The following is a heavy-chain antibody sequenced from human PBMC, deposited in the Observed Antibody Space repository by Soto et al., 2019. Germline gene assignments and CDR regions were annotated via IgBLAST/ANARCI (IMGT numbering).Heavy chain of an antibody. CDR3: ASETPPMSRGVTHY. D-gene: IGHD3-10*01. CDR2: IKRNPDGGTT. J-gene: IGHJ4*02. V-gene: IGHV3-15*01. CDR1: GLSFRDAW. Sequence: GGSLRLSCETSGLSFRDAWMSWVRQVPGKGLEWVGRIKRNPDGGTTDYATPVQGRFIISRDDSRNTLYLQMSGLKTEDTAVYFCASETPPMSRGVTHYRGRGTLVTGSS.